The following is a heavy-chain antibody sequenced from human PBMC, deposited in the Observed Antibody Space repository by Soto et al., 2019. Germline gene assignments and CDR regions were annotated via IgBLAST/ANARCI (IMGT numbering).Heavy chain of an antibody. J-gene: IGHJ1*01. CDR1: GASISGSYYY. CDR2: VFYTGFT. CDR3: TRHAIGVVVPAAIRN. V-gene: IGHV4-39*01. D-gene: IGHD2-15*01. Sequence: SETLSLTCAVSGASISGSYYYWAWLRQSPGKGPEWIGSVFYTGFTSYNPSLRGRVTIVVDTSKNEFSLRLTSATAADTAVYYCTRHAIGVVVPAAIRNWGQGSLVTVSS.